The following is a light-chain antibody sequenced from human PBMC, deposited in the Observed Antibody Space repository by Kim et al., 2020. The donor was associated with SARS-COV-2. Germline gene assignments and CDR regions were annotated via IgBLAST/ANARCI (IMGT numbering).Light chain of an antibody. J-gene: IGKJ1*01. CDR2: AAS. CDR3: QQSYNTPRT. V-gene: IGKV1-9*01. CDR1: HGVGTS. Sequence: AAVADSVAITCRASHGVGTSLAWYQHKPGNAPQLLIYAASSLQSGVPSRFSGSGSGTDFTLTISSLQPEEFATYYCQQSYNTPRTFGQGTKVDIK.